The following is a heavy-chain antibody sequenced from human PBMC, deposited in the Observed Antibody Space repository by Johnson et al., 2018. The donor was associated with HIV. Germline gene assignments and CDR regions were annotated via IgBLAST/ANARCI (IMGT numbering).Heavy chain of an antibody. CDR3: ATRQQLVPGAFDI. J-gene: IGHJ3*02. CDR2: ISYDGSNK. CDR1: GFTFSSYP. V-gene: IGHV3-30*04. D-gene: IGHD6-13*01. Sequence: QMLLVESGGGVVQPGRSLRLSCAASGFTFSSYPMHWVRQAPGKGLEWVAVISYDGSNKYYADSVKGRFTISRDNSKNTLYLQMNSLRAEDTAVYYCATRQQLVPGAFDIWGQGTMVTVSS.